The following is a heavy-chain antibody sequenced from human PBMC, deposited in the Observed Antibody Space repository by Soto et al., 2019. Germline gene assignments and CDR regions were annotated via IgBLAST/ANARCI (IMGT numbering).Heavy chain of an antibody. CDR2: IYYSGST. J-gene: IGHJ4*02. V-gene: IGHV4-31*03. CDR1: GGSISSGGYY. CDR3: ARSGYSYGPNPLLY. Sequence: QVQLQESGPGLVKPSQTLSLTCTVSGGSISSGGYYWSWIRQHPGKGLEWIGYIYYSGSTYYNPSLKSRVTMSVDTSKKQFSLKLSSVTAADTAGYCCARSGYSYGPNPLLYWGQGTLVTVSS. D-gene: IGHD5-18*01.